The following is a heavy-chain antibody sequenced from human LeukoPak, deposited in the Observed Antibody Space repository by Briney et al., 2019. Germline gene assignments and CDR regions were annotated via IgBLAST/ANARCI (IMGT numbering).Heavy chain of an antibody. Sequence: GGSLRLSCAASGFTFSGYWMTWVRQAPGKGLEWVANIKEDGSEQYYVDSVKGRFTISRDNAKNSVYPQMNSLRAEDTAVYYCARGSGWVDYWGQGTLVTVSS. CDR2: IKEDGSEQ. D-gene: IGHD6-19*01. V-gene: IGHV3-7*03. CDR1: GFTFSGYW. J-gene: IGHJ4*02. CDR3: ARGSGWVDY.